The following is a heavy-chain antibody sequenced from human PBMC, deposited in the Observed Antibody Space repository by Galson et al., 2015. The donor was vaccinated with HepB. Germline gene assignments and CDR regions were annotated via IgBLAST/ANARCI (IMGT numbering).Heavy chain of an antibody. CDR1: GGTFANLA. J-gene: IGHJ6*02. CDR2: LIVLFGTV. D-gene: IGHD3-3*02. V-gene: IGHV1-69*06. Sequence: SVKVSCKASGGTFANLAIGWVRQAPGQGPEWMGGLIVLFGTVNYAQKFQGRVTFTADKSTNTVHMDLRGLISEDTAVYFCARAKSGRGPWVVRPFFFDSMDVWGQGTTVAVSS. CDR3: ARAKSGRGPWVVRPFFFDSMDV.